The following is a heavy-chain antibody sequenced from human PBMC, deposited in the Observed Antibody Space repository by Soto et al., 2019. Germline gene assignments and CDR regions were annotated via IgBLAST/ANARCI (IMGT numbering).Heavy chain of an antibody. CDR2: INAGNGNT. Sequence: QVQFVQSGAEVKKPGASVKVSCKASGYTFTSYAMHWVRQAPGQRLEWMGWINAGNGNTKYSQKFQGRVTITRDTSASTAYMELSSLRSEDTAVYYCAGGLNGYLHYFDYWGQGTLVTVSS. V-gene: IGHV1-3*01. CDR3: AGGLNGYLHYFDY. CDR1: GYTFTSYA. D-gene: IGHD5-18*01. J-gene: IGHJ4*02.